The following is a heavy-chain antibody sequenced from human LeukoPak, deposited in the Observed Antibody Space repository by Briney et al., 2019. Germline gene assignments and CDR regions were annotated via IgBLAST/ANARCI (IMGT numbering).Heavy chain of an antibody. Sequence: SETLSLTCTVSGASISSSNYYWGWIRQPPGKGLEWIGSIYYSGSTYQNPSLKSRVTISVDASRNHFSLKLSSVTAADTAVYYCARRSKTPRGAFDIWGQGTMVTVSS. J-gene: IGHJ3*02. CDR2: IYYSGST. V-gene: IGHV4-39*02. CDR3: ARRSKTPRGAFDI. D-gene: IGHD1-26*01. CDR1: GASISSSNYY.